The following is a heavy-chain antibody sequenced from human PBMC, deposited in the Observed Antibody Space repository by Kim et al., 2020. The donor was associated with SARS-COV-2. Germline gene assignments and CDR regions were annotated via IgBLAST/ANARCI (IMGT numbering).Heavy chain of an antibody. Sequence: GGSLRLSCAVSGFTFSSYEMNWVRQAPGKGLEWVSYISSSATTIYYADSVKGRFTISRDNAKNSLYLQMNSLRADDTAVYYCARKYCSTISCLFDYWGQGTLVTVSS. CDR2: ISSSATTI. CDR1: GFTFSSYE. J-gene: IGHJ4*02. D-gene: IGHD2-2*01. CDR3: ARKYCSTISCLFDY. V-gene: IGHV3-48*03.